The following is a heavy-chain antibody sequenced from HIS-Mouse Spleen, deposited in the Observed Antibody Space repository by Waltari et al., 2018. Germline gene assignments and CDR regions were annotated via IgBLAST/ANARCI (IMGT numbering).Heavy chain of an antibody. J-gene: IGHJ2*01. Sequence: QLQLQESGPGLVKPSETLSLTCTCSGGSISSSSYYWCWIRQPPGKGLEWIGSIYYSGSTYYNPSLKSRVTISVDTSKNQFSLKLSSVTAADTAVYYCAREIPYSSSWYDWYFDLWGRGTLVTVSS. D-gene: IGHD6-13*01. CDR2: IYYSGST. CDR1: GGSISSSSYY. V-gene: IGHV4-39*07. CDR3: AREIPYSSSWYDWYFDL.